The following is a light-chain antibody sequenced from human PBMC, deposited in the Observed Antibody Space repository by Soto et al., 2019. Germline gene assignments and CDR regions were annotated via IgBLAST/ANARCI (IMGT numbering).Light chain of an antibody. V-gene: IGKV1-39*01. CDR3: QKYYSYPFT. CDR1: QSISNY. CDR2: AAS. J-gene: IGKJ5*01. Sequence: IQMTQSPCSLSASVGVRVTVTCRASQSISNYLTWYQQKPGKAPKLLIYAASTVQSGVPSRFSGSGSGTDFTLTISCLQSEDFATYYCQKYYSYPFTFGQGTQLEIK.